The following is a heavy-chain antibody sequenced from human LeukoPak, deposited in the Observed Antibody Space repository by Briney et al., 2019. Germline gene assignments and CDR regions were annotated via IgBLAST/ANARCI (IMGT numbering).Heavy chain of an antibody. CDR3: VRDFRSADY. CDR1: GFIFSSYC. J-gene: IGHJ4*02. Sequence: PGGSLRLSCAASGFIFSSYCMHWVRQAPGKGPMWVSRICPDGTGISYADSVKARFTTSRDNAKNTVYLQMNSLREEDTAVYYCVRDFRSADYWGQGTLVTVSS. V-gene: IGHV3-74*01. CDR2: ICPDGTGI.